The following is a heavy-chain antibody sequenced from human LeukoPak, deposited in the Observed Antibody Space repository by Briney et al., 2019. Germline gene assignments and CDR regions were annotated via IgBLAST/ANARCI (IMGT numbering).Heavy chain of an antibody. V-gene: IGHV3-30*18. Sequence: PGGSLRLSCAASGFTFSSYGMHWVRQAPGKGLEWVAVISYDGSNKYYADSVKGRFTISRDNSKNTLYLQMNSLRAEDTAVYYCAKGHYYGSGSLDYWGQGTLVTVSS. CDR1: GFTFSSYG. J-gene: IGHJ4*02. CDR3: AKGHYYGSGSLDY. D-gene: IGHD3-10*01. CDR2: ISYDGSNK.